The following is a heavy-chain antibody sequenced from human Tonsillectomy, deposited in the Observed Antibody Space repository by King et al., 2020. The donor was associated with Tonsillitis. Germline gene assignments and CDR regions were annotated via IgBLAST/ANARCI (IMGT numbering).Heavy chain of an antibody. D-gene: IGHD2-2*02. J-gene: IGHJ5*02. Sequence: VQLQESGPGLVKPSQTLSLTCTVSGGSISSGGYYWSWIRQHPGKGLEWIGYIYYSGSTYYNPSLKSRGTISVDTSKNQFSLKLRSVTAADTAVYYCAREYTAGVNEGGWFDPWGQGTLVTVSS. CDR1: GGSISSGGYY. CDR3: AREYTAGVNEGGWFDP. CDR2: IYYSGST. V-gene: IGHV4-31*03.